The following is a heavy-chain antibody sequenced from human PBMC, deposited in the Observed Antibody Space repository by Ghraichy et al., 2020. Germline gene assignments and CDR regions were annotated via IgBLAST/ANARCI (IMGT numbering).Heavy chain of an antibody. CDR2: ISSSSSYI. D-gene: IGHD2-15*01. CDR3: ARWYCSGGSCYSGPYYYDSSGYPQFDY. CDR1: GFTFSSYS. V-gene: IGHV3-21*01. Sequence: GGSLRLSCAASGFTFSSYSMNWVRQAPGKGLEWVSSISSSSSYIYYADSVKGRFTISRDNAKNSLYLQMNSLRAEDTAVYYCARWYCSGGSCYSGPYYYDSSGYPQFDYWGQGTLVTVSS. J-gene: IGHJ4*02.